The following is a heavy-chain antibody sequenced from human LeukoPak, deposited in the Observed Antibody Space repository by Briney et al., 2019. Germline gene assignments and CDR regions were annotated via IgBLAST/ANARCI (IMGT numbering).Heavy chain of an antibody. CDR3: ARDNSVGDSAWWFDP. J-gene: IGHJ5*02. V-gene: IGHV4-4*07. CDR2: IYTSGST. Sequence: SETLSLTCTVSADSTSTYYWSWIRQPPGKGLEWIGRIYTSGSTNYNPSLKSRVTMSVDTSKNQFSLKLSSVTAEDTAVYYCARDNSVGDSAWWFDPWGQGTLVTVSS. D-gene: IGHD5-12*01. CDR1: ADSTSTYY.